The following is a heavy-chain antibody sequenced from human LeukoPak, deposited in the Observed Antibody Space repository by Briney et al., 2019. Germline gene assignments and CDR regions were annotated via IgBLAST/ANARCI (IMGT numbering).Heavy chain of an antibody. J-gene: IGHJ6*03. CDR1: GYTFTNYG. D-gene: IGHD3-10*01. Sequence: ASVKVSCKASGYTFTNYGVTWVRQAPGQGLEWMGWISAYNGNTNYAQKLQGRVTMTTDTSTSTAYMELRSLRSDDTAVYYCASGSALGDGSGSYYYYYMDVWGKGTTVTVSS. CDR2: ISAYNGNT. CDR3: ASGSALGDGSGSYYYYYMDV. V-gene: IGHV1-18*01.